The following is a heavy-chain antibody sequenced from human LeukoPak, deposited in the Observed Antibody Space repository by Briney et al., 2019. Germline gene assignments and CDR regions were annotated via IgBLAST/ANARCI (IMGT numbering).Heavy chain of an antibody. CDR3: ARDFSEAADY. Sequence: SQTLSLTCTVSGGSISSGSYYWSWIRQPAGKGLEWIGRIYTSGSTNYNPSLKSRVTISVDTSKNQFSLKLSSVTAADTAVYYCARDFSEAADYWGQGTLVTVSS. J-gene: IGHJ4*02. CDR2: IYTSGST. D-gene: IGHD6-25*01. CDR1: GGSISSGSYY. V-gene: IGHV4-61*02.